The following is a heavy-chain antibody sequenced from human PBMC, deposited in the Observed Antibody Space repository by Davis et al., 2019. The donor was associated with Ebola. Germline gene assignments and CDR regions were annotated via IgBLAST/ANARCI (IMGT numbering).Heavy chain of an antibody. CDR1: GFTFSSYS. V-gene: IGHV4-34*01. Sequence: ESLKISCAASGFTFSSYSMNWVRQAPGKGLEWIGEINHSGSTNYNPSLKSRVTISVDTSKNQFSLKLSSVTAADTAVYYCARGGVRVRYYYGMDVWGQGTTVTVSS. CDR2: INHSGST. J-gene: IGHJ6*02. CDR3: ARGGVRVRYYYGMDV. D-gene: IGHD3-10*01.